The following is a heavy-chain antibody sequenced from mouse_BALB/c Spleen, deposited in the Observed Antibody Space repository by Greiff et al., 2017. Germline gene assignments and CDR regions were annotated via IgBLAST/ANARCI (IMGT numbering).Heavy chain of an antibody. CDR2: INPNNGGT. CDR3: ARDYYGNYEFAY. J-gene: IGHJ3*01. D-gene: IGHD2-1*01. V-gene: IGHV1-18*01. CDR1: GYTFTDYN. Sequence: VQLKQSGPELVKPGASVKIPCKASGYTFTDYNMDWVKQSHGKSLEWIGDINPNNGGTIYNQKFKGKATLTVDKSSSTAYMELRSLTSEDTAVYYCARDYYGNYEFAYWGQGTLVTVSA.